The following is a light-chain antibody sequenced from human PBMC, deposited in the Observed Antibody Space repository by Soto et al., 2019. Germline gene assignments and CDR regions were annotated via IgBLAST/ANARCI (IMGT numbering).Light chain of an antibody. CDR2: AAS. V-gene: IGKV1-17*01. CDR1: QGIRTD. CDR3: LQHSTYPLT. Sequence: DIQMTQFPSSLSASVGHRVTITCRASQGIRTDLACYQQKPGKAPKRLIYAASSLQSGVPSRFSGSGSGTEFTLAISSLQPEDFATFYCLQHSTYPLTFGQGTKVEIK. J-gene: IGKJ1*01.